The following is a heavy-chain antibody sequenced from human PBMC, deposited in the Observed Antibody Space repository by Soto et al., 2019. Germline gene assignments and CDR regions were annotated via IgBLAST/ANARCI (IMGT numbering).Heavy chain of an antibody. V-gene: IGHV4-59*01. CDR1: GGSISSYY. CDR2: IYYSGST. D-gene: IGHD3-22*01. Sequence: SETLSLTCTVSGGSISSYYGSWIRQPPGKGLEWIGYIYYSGSTNYNPSLKSRVTISVDTSKNQFSLKLSSVTAADTAVYYCARVPYYYDSSGYYYGTFDYWGQGTLVTVSS. CDR3: ARVPYYYDSSGYYYGTFDY. J-gene: IGHJ4*02.